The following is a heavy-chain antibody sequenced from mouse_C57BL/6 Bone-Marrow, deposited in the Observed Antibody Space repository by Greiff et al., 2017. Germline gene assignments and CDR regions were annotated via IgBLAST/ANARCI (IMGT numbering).Heavy chain of an antibody. Sequence: QVQLQQSGAELARPGASVKLSCKASGYTFTSYGISWVKQRTGQGLEWIGEIYPRSGNTYYNEKFKGKATLTADKSSSTAYMELRSLTSEDSAVYYCARNMDGYYGYARDYWGQGTSVTVSS. D-gene: IGHD2-3*01. CDR3: ARNMDGYYGYARDY. V-gene: IGHV1-81*01. CDR2: IYPRSGNT. J-gene: IGHJ4*01. CDR1: GYTFTSYG.